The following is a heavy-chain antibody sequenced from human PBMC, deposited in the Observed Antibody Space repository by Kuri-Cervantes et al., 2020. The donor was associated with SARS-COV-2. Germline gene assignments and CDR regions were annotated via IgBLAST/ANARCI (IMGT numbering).Heavy chain of an antibody. D-gene: IGHD3-3*01. Sequence: ASVKVSCKASGYTFTSYDINWVRQATGQGLEWMGWMNPNSGKTGYAQKFQGRVTITRNTSISTAYMELSSLRSEDTAVYYCASRRGFLAYNDAFDIWGQGTMVTVSS. CDR1: GYTFTSYD. CDR2: MNPNSGKT. J-gene: IGHJ3*02. CDR3: ASRRGFLAYNDAFDI. V-gene: IGHV1-8*03.